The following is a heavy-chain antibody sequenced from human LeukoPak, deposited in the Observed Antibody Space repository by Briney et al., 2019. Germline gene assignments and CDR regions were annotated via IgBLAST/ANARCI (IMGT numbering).Heavy chain of an antibody. D-gene: IGHD3-22*01. Sequence: PGGSLRLSCAASGFDFGAYEMNWVRQAPGKGLEWVAYFAGSDTTTYYADSVKGRFIISRDNARNSLYLQMNSLRAEDTALYYCTTLGYHLDSWGQETVVTVSS. CDR1: GFDFGAYE. CDR2: FAGSDTTT. J-gene: IGHJ4*02. CDR3: TTLGYHLDS. V-gene: IGHV3-48*03.